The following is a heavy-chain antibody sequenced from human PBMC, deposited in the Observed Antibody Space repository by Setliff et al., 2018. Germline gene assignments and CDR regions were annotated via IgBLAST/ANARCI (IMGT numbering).Heavy chain of an antibody. J-gene: IGHJ4*02. Sequence: PGGSLRLSCAASGFTFWSYAMSWVRQAPGKGLEWVSYISGSGSSIFYADSVKGRFAISRDNAKNSLYLQMNSLRAEDTAVYFCGRWLQWVDYWGQGALVTVSS. CDR1: GFTFWSYA. CDR2: ISGSGSSI. CDR3: GRWLQWVDY. D-gene: IGHD5-18*01. V-gene: IGHV3-48*03.